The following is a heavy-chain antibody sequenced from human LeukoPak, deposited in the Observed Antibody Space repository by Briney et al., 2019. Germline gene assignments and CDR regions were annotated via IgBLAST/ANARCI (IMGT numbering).Heavy chain of an antibody. CDR2: IWHDSSHT. D-gene: IGHD3-10*01. V-gene: IGHV3-33*01. Sequence: QSGGSLRLSRAASCFSFSTYAMHCVRQAPARGLEWVALIWHDSSHTFYTDSLKGRFTISRDNSKNTVYLQMNSLGGDDTAVYYCAREIFGSGSYPDYWGQGTLVTVSS. J-gene: IGHJ4*02. CDR3: AREIFGSGSYPDY. CDR1: CFSFSTYA.